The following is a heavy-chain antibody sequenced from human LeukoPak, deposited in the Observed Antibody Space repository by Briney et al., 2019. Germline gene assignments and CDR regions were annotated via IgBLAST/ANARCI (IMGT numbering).Heavy chain of an antibody. CDR2: LSFDGKTK. D-gene: IGHD3-3*01. Sequence: RGGSLRLSCAASGFTFDNYGMHWVRQAPGKGLEWVAALSFDGKTKYLADSVKGRFTISRDNAENTLYLQMNSLRGEDTALYFCARGPIMVFGVVVPFPMDVWGKGTTVIVSS. J-gene: IGHJ6*03. CDR3: ARGPIMVFGVVVPFPMDV. V-gene: IGHV3-33*08. CDR1: GFTFDNYG.